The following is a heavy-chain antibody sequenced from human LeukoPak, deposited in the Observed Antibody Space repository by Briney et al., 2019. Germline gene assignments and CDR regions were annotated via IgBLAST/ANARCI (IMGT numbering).Heavy chain of an antibody. J-gene: IGHJ4*02. CDR2: LKLYDGSK. CDR1: GYAFIRYH. V-gene: IGHV1-46*01. D-gene: IGHD5-12*01. CDR3: ARDGSNVKDIVATNIDY. Sequence: ASVKVSCKASGYAFIRYHIHWVRQAPGQGLEWMGVLKLYDGSKSHAQKFQGRVTMTRDTSTSTVYMELSSLRSEDTAVYYCARDGSNVKDIVATNIDYWGQGTLDTVSS.